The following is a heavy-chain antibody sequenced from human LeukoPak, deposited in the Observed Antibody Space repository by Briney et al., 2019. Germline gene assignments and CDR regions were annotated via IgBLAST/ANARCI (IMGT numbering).Heavy chain of an antibody. D-gene: IGHD5-12*01. CDR1: GFTFSSYS. CDR2: ISSGSRYI. V-gene: IGHV3-21*01. CDR3: ARDFRYEGDY. J-gene: IGHJ4*02. Sequence: KCGGSLRLSCAASGFTFSSYSINWVRQAPGKGLEWVSSISSGSRYIYYADSVKGRFTISRDNAQNSLYLQMNSLRVEDTAVYYFARDFRYEGDYWGQGTLVSVSS.